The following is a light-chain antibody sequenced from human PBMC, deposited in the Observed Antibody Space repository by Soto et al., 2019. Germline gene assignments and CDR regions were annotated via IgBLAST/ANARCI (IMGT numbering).Light chain of an antibody. V-gene: IGKV3-20*01. CDR1: QSVTSNY. CDR2: GAS. CDR3: QQYGSSPLT. J-gene: IGKJ4*01. Sequence: EIVLTQSPGTLSLSPGERATLSCRASQSVTSNYLAWYQQKPGQAPRLVIFGASIRDTGIPDRISGSGSGTDFTLTISRLEPEDFAVYYCQQYGSSPLTFGGGTKVDIK.